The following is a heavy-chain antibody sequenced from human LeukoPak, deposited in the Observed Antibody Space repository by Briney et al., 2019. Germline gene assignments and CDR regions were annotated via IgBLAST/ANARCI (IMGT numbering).Heavy chain of an antibody. CDR1: GASISGYF. V-gene: IGHV4-59*01. J-gene: IGHJ4*02. Sequence: PSETLFLTCTVSGASISGYFWSWIRQPPGKGLEWIGYIAYSGTTNYNPSLKSRVTISIDTPKRRFSLRLTSVTAADTAVYYCARGGDYYESSGYPFNYWGQGTLVTVSS. CDR2: IAYSGTT. CDR3: ARGGDYYESSGYPFNY. D-gene: IGHD3-22*01.